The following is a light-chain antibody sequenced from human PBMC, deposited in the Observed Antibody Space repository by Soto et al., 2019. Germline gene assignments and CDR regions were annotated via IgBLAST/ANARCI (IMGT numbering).Light chain of an antibody. CDR2: DIR. J-gene: IGLJ1*01. Sequence: QSVLTQPASVSGSPGQSITISCTGTSSDVGGYKYVSWYQQHSGKAPKLMIYDIRNRPSGVSNRFSGSKSGNTASLTISGLQAEDEADYYCSSYTSSSTRVFGTGTKVTVL. CDR3: SSYTSSSTRV. V-gene: IGLV2-14*03. CDR1: SSDVGGYKY.